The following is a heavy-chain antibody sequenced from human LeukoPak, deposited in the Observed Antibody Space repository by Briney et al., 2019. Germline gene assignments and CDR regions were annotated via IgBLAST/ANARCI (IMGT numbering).Heavy chain of an antibody. CDR1: GFTFSSYG. CDR3: ARPNGSGRYYYYYFLDV. CDR2: IRYDGSNK. Sequence: GGSLRLSCAASGFTFSSYGMHWVRQAPGRGLEWVAFIRYDGSNKYYADSVKGRFTISRDNSKNTLYLQMNNLRAEDTAVYYCARPNGSGRYYYYYFLDVWGKGTTVTISS. D-gene: IGHD3-10*01. V-gene: IGHV3-30*02. J-gene: IGHJ6*03.